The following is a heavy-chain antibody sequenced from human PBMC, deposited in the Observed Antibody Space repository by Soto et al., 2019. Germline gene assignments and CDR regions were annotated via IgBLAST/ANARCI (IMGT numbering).Heavy chain of an antibody. CDR2: VYYTGTT. J-gene: IGHJ5*02. Sequence: SETLSLTCTVSSGSINNYYWTWIRQPPGMGLEWIGYVYYTGTTSYNPSLKSRVTISIDGSKNQISLKLSSVTAGDTAFYYCARLGGYYHSLDTWGQGTLVTVS. V-gene: IGHV4-59*08. D-gene: IGHD3-22*01. CDR1: SGSINNYY. CDR3: ARLGGYYHSLDT.